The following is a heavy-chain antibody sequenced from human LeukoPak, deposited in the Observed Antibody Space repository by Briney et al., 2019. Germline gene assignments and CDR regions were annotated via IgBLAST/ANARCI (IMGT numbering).Heavy chain of an antibody. J-gene: IGHJ4*02. CDR1: GYTFTSYG. CDR3: ARDEGYGSGSY. V-gene: IGHV1-18*01. Sequence: ASVKVSFKASGYTFTSYGINWVRQAPGQGLECMGWISTYSGNTNYAQKLQGRVTMTTDTSTSTAYMELRSLRSDDTAVYYCARDEGYGSGSYWGQGTLVTVSS. D-gene: IGHD3-10*01. CDR2: ISTYSGNT.